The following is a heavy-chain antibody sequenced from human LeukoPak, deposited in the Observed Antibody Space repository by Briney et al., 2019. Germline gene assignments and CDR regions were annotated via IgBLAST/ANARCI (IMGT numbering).Heavy chain of an antibody. J-gene: IGHJ4*02. CDR3: VRVTEN. CDR2: INSDESET. V-gene: IGHV3-74*01. CDR1: GFTFRNFY. D-gene: IGHD2-21*02. Sequence: GGSLRLSCEAYGFTFRNFYMHWLRQAPGEGLVWVSRINSDESETNYADSVKGRFTISRNNAKKMLYLQMNNLRVEDTAVYYCVRVTENWGQGTLVTVSS.